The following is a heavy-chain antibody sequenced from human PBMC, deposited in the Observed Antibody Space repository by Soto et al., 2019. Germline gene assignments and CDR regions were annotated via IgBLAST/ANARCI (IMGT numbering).Heavy chain of an antibody. CDR1: GYTFTSYG. Sequence: QVQLVQSGAEVKKPGASVKVSFKASGYTFTSYGISWVRQAPGQGLEWMGWISTYNGNTNYAQKLQGRVTMTTDTSTSTAYMELRSLRSDDTAVYYCARRYGIAAAGTYYYYYGMDVWGQGTTVTVSS. V-gene: IGHV1-18*01. CDR2: ISTYNGNT. J-gene: IGHJ6*02. CDR3: ARRYGIAAAGTYYYYYGMDV. D-gene: IGHD6-13*01.